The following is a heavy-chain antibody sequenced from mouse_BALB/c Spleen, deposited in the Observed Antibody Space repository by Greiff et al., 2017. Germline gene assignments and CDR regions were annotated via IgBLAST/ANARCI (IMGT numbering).Heavy chain of an antibody. D-gene: IGHD2-3*01. V-gene: IGHV1-37*01. CDR3: GLGMILYYYAMDY. J-gene: IGHJ4*01. Sequence: VQLKESGPELVKPGASVKISCKASGYSFTGYFMNWVKQSHGKSLEWIGRINPYNGDTFYNQKFKGKATLTVDKSSSTAHMELLSLTSEDSAVYYCGLGMILYYYAMDYWGQGTSVTVSS. CDR1: GYSFTGYF. CDR2: INPYNGDT.